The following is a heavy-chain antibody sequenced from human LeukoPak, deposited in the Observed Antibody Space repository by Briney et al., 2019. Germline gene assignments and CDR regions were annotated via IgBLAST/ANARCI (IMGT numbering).Heavy chain of an antibody. J-gene: IGHJ4*02. D-gene: IGHD3-22*01. CDR1: GFTFSDYY. CDR3: ARDAIDSSGFDFDY. V-gene: IGHV3-11*01. CDR2: ISTSAGTI. Sequence: GRSLRLSCAASGFTFSDYYMTWIRQAPGKGLEWISYISTSAGTIYYADSVKGRFTISRDNAKNSLYLQMNSLRAEDTAVYYCARDAIDSSGFDFDYWGQGTLVTVPS.